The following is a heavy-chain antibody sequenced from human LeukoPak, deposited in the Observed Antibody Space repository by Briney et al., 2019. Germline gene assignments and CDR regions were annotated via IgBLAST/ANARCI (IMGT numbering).Heavy chain of an antibody. CDR3: AREGLTSVIAFDS. CDR1: GFTFSYYT. J-gene: IGHJ5*01. CDR2: ISGTSKYI. Sequence: GGSLRLSCAASGFTFSYYTMHWVRQAPGRGLEWVSSISGTSKYIYYEDSLKGRFTVSRDNADNSLSLHIASLRGDDTAVYYCAREGLTSVIAFDSWGQGTLVTVSS. V-gene: IGHV3-21*01. D-gene: IGHD2-15*01.